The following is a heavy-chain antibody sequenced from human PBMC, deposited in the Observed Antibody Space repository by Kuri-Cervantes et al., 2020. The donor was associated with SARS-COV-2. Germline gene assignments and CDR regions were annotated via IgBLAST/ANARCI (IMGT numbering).Heavy chain of an antibody. CDR1: GYSVSSGYC. Sequence: GSRRLSCTVSGYSVSSGYCWGWIRQPPGKGLEWIGSIYHSRSTYYNPSLKSRVTISVDTSKNQFSLKLCSVTAADTAVYYCARGPAHDFWRGDRFDYWGQGTLVTVSS. CDR3: ARGPAHDFWRGDRFDY. D-gene: IGHD3-3*01. J-gene: IGHJ4*02. V-gene: IGHV4-38-2*02. CDR2: IYHSRST.